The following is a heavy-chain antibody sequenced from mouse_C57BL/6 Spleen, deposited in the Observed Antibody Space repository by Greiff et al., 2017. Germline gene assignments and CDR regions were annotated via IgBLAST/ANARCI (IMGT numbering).Heavy chain of an antibody. D-gene: IGHD2-4*01. CDR2: ISDGGSYT. J-gene: IGHJ1*03. V-gene: IGHV5-4*03. CDR1: GFTFSSYA. Sequence: EVKLVESGGGLVKPGGSLKLSCAASGFTFSSYAMSWVRQTPEKRLEWVATISDGGSYTYYPDNVKGRFTISRDNAKNNLYLQMSHLKSEDTAMYYCAKAYDYDDWYFDVWGTGTTVTVSS. CDR3: AKAYDYDDWYFDV.